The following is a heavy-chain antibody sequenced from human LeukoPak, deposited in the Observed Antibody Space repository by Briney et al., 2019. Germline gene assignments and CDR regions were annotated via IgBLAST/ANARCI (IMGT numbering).Heavy chain of an antibody. CDR1: GGSFSGYY. Sequence: SETLSLTCAVSGGSFSGYYWTWIRQPPGKGLEWIGEINHSGSANYNPSPMSRVTISLDTSKNHFSLNLSSVTAADTAVYYCARGQGTVTTHWGQGTLVTVSS. V-gene: IGHV4-34*01. CDR3: ARGQGTVTTH. D-gene: IGHD4-11*01. CDR2: INHSGSA. J-gene: IGHJ4*02.